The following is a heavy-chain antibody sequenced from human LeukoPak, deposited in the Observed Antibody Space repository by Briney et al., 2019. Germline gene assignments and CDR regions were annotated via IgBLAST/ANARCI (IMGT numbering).Heavy chain of an antibody. D-gene: IGHD2-2*02. CDR3: ARELIAVVPAAIGYYYYYMDV. V-gene: IGHV4-4*07. CDR1: GGSISSYY. CDR2: IYTSGST. J-gene: IGHJ6*03. Sequence: SETLSLTCTVSGGSISSYYWSWIRQPAGKGLEWIGRIYTSGSTNYNPSLKSRVTMSVDTSKNQFSLKLSSVTAADTAVYYCARELIAVVPAAIGYYYYYMDVWGKGTTVTVSS.